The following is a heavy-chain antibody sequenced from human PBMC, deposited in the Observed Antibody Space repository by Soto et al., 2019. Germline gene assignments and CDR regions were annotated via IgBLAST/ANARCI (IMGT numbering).Heavy chain of an antibody. CDR2: IYYSGST. V-gene: IGHV4-39*01. D-gene: IGHD4-4*01. CDR1: GGSISSSSYY. CDR3: ARHRPYYSNDPYYYYYMDV. J-gene: IGHJ6*03. Sequence: SQTLSLTCTVSGGSISSSSYYWGWIRQPPGKGLEWIGSIYYSGSTYYNPSLKSRVTISVDTSKNQFSLKLSSVTAADTAVYYCARHRPYYSNDPYYYYYMDVWGKGTTVTVSS.